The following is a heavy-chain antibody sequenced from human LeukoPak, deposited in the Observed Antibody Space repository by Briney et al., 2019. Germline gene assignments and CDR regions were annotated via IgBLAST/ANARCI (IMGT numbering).Heavy chain of an antibody. Sequence: TGGSLRLSCAASGFTVSSNYMSWVRQAPGKGLEWVSVIYSDGSTYYADSVKGRFTISRDNAKNSLYLQMNSLRAEDTAIYYCTRVGYIDEGIDYWGQGTLVAVSS. D-gene: IGHD5-24*01. J-gene: IGHJ4*02. CDR3: TRVGYIDEGIDY. V-gene: IGHV3-66*01. CDR1: GFTVSSNY. CDR2: IYSDGST.